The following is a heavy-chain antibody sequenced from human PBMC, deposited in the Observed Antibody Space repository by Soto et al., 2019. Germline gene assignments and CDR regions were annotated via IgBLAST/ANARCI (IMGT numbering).Heavy chain of an antibody. CDR3: AAAPETYTPASYYGHYFGT. D-gene: IGHD3-10*01. CDR1: GASFSSTPYC. V-gene: IGHV4-39*01. Sequence: SETLSLTSSVSGASFSSTPYCWVWIRQPPGKGXEWIASSHYGRIYYYTPSLKSRVTISIDTSRSQFSLRLSSGTVAETAVYYCAAAPETYTPASYYGHYFGTWGEGRLVTVSS. J-gene: IGHJ4*02. CDR2: SHYGRIY.